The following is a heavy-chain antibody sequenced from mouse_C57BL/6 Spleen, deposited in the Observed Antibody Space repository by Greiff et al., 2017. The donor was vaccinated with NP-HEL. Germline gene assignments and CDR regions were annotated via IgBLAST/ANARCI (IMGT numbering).Heavy chain of an antibody. V-gene: IGHV1-82*01. CDR1: GYAFSSSW. Sequence: VQLQQSGPELVKPGASVKISCKASGYAFSSSWMNWVKQRPGKGLEWIGRIYPGDGDTNYNGKFKGKATLTADKSSSKAYMQLSSLTSEDSAVYFCASGCYDYAPPYSMDYWGQGTSVTVSS. J-gene: IGHJ4*01. CDR3: ASGCYDYAPPYSMDY. D-gene: IGHD2-4*01. CDR2: IYPGDGDT.